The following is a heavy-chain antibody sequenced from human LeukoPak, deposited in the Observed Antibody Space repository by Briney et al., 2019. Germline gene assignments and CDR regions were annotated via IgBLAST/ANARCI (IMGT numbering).Heavy chain of an antibody. CDR3: VKTGRFDNWFDP. D-gene: IGHD3-10*01. Sequence: GRSLRLSCAASGFTFDDYAMHWVRQAPGKGLEWVSGISWNSGSIGYADSVKGRFTISRDNAKNSLYLQMNSLRAEDTALYYCVKTGRFDNWFDPWGQGTLVTVSS. V-gene: IGHV3-9*01. CDR1: GFTFDDYA. CDR2: ISWNSGSI. J-gene: IGHJ5*02.